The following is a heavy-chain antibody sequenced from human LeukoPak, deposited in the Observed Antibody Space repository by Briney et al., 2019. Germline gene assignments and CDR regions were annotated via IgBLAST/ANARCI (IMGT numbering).Heavy chain of an antibody. CDR2: IKRKIDGQSI. Sequence: GGSLSLSRAASGFTFSNAWMSWVRQAPAKGLEWVGRIKRKIDGQSIDYAAPVKGRFTISRDDSKNTLYLQMNSLKIEHTAVYYCTTWRIVGTTNWFDPWGRGTLVTVSS. J-gene: IGHJ5*02. D-gene: IGHD1-26*01. CDR1: GFTFSNAW. V-gene: IGHV3-15*01. CDR3: TTWRIVGTTNWFDP.